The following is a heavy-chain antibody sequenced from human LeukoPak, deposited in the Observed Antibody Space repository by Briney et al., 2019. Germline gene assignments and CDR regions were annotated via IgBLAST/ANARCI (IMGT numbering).Heavy chain of an antibody. CDR2: IYYSGST. D-gene: IGHD2-2*03. J-gene: IGHJ4*02. V-gene: IGHV4-59*01. CDR3: ARFYGYCSSSNCYSFDS. CDR1: GGSISSYY. Sequence: SETLSLTCTVSGGSISSYYWSWIRQLPGKGLEWIGYIYYSGSTNYNPSLKSRVTISVDTSKNQFSLKLSSVTAADTAVYYCARFYGYCSSSNCYSFDSWGQGTLVTVSS.